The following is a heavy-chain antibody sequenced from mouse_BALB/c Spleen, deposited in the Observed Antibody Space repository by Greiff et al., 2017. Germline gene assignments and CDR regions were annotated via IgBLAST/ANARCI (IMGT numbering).Heavy chain of an antibody. CDR1: GYNFTSYW. Sequence: VQLQQPGAELVKPGTSVKLSCKASGYNFTSYWLNWVKLRPGQGLEWIGDIYPGSGSTNYNEKFKSKATLTVDTSSSTAYMQLSSLASEDSALYYCARWGFSYAMEEGGEGTTVNVAS. V-gene: IGHV1-55*01. CDR3: ARWGFSYAMEE. J-gene: IGHJ4*01. CDR2: IYPGSGST.